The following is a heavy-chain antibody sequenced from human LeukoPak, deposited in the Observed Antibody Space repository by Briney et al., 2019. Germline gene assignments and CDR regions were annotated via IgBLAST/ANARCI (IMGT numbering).Heavy chain of an antibody. CDR2: IYPGDYET. Sequence: GESLQISCEGSGYISSNYWIGWVRQLPGKGLEWMGIIYPGDYETRYSPSFQGLRTISVDKSISPAYLQWSSLKASDTAMYYCATPPGYCGNDCSFDHWGQGTLVTVSS. V-gene: IGHV5-51*01. D-gene: IGHD2-21*02. CDR1: GYISSNYW. CDR3: ATPPGYCGNDCSFDH. J-gene: IGHJ4*02.